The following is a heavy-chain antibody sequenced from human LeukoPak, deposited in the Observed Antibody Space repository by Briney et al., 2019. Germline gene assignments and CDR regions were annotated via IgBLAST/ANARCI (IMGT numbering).Heavy chain of an antibody. CDR1: GYSFTSYW. D-gene: IGHD6-19*01. CDR2: IYPGDSDT. V-gene: IGHV5-51*01. CDR3: ARSAVGGSGWCIDY. Sequence: GADLQTPTWGAGYSFTSYWIGWWRQLPAKRLEGMRIIYPGDSDTSYSPSFQGQVTISADKSISTAYLQWSSLKASDTAMYYCARSAVGGSGWCIDYGGQGTLVTVSS. J-gene: IGHJ4*02.